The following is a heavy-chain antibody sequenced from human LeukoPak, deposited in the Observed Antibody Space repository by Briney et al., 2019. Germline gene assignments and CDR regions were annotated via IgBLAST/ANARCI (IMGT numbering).Heavy chain of an antibody. D-gene: IGHD5-24*01. V-gene: IGHV3-48*02. CDR2: ISSSTRTI. J-gene: IGHJ4*02. CDR3: ARDWPRDGYHEIFEY. Sequence: GGSLRLSCAASGFTFSTYPMSWVRQSPGKGLEWVSYISSSTRTIYYADSVKGRFTISRDNAKNSLYLQMNNLRDEDTAVYYCARDWPRDGYHEIFEYWGQGTLVTVSS. CDR1: GFTFSTYP.